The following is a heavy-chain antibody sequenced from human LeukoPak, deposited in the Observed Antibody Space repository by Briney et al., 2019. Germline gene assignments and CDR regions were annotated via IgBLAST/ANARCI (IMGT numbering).Heavy chain of an antibody. CDR1: GFRFASYW. Sequence: GESLKISCKGFGFRFASYWIGWVRQIPGKGLEWMGIVYPVDSDTRYSPSFEGQVTMSADRSTSTAYLQWSSLKASDTAVYYCARRFYDDYGGGYFFDYWGQGTLVTVSS. D-gene: IGHD4-17*01. CDR2: VYPVDSDT. CDR3: ARRFYDDYGGGYFFDY. V-gene: IGHV5-51*01. J-gene: IGHJ4*02.